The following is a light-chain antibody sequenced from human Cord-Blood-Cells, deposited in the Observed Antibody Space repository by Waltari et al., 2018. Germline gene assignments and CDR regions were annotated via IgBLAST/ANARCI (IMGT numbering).Light chain of an antibody. J-gene: IGKJ1*01. CDR2: WAS. CDR1: QSVLYSSNNKNY. Sequence: DIVMTQSPYSLAVSLGERATINCKSSQSVLYSSNNKNYLVWYQQKPGQPPKMLIYWASTRESGVPDRFSGSGSGTDFTLTISSLQAEDVAVYYCQQYYSTPRTFGQGTKVEIK. V-gene: IGKV4-1*01. CDR3: QQYYSTPRT.